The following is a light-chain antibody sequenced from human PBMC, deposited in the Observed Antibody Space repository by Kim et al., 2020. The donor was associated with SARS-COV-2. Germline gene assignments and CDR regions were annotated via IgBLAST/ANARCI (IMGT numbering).Light chain of an antibody. CDR1: QSLLHTNGYNY. J-gene: IGKJ5*01. CDR2: LGS. V-gene: IGKV2-28*01. CDR3: MQSLQTPIT. Sequence: IVMTQSPLSLPVTPGEPASISCRSSQSLLHTNGYNYLDWYLQKPGQSPHLLIYLGSNRASGVPDRFSGSGSGTDFTLEISRVEAEDVGVYYCMQSLQTPITFGQGTRLEIK.